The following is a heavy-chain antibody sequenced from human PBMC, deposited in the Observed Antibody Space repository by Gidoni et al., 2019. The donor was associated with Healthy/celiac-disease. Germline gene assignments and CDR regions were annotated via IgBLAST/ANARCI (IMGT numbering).Heavy chain of an antibody. V-gene: IGHV2-70*01. CDR2: IDWDDDK. Sequence: QVTLRESGPALVKPTQTLTLTCTFPGFSLSTSGMCVSWIRQPPGKALEWLALIDWDDDKYYSTSLKTRLTISKDTSKNQVVLTMTNMDPVDTATYYCARSPPGGNSVLFFDYWGQGTLVTVSS. CDR1: GFSLSTSGMC. J-gene: IGHJ4*02. D-gene: IGHD2-21*02. CDR3: ARSPPGGNSVLFFDY.